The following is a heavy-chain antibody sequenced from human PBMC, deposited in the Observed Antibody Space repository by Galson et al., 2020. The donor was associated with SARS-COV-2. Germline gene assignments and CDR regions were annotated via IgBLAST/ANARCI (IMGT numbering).Heavy chain of an antibody. CDR3: AKGQDTVVTPLAY. V-gene: IGHV3-23*01. Sequence: GGSLRLSCAASGFTFSNYAMSWVRQAPGKGLEWVSTISGSGGGTYYADSVKGRFTISRDNSKNTLYLQINSLRAEDTALYYCAKGQDTVVTPLAYWGPGTLVTVSS. CDR2: ISGSGGGT. D-gene: IGHD2-21*02. CDR1: GFTFSNYA. J-gene: IGHJ4*02.